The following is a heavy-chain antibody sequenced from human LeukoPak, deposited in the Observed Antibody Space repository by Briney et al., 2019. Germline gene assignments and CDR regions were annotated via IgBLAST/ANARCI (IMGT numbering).Heavy chain of an antibody. CDR2: IKIKTDGGTT. J-gene: IGHJ5*02. Sequence: GGSLRLSCAASGFTFSNAWMSWVRQAPGKGLEWVVRIKIKTDGGTTDYAAPVKGRFTISRDDSKNTLYLQMNSLKTEDTAVSYCTAGRGYFDWLWDWFATWGQGTLVTVSS. V-gene: IGHV3-15*01. CDR3: TAGRGYFDWLWDWFAT. CDR1: GFTFSNAW. D-gene: IGHD3-9*01.